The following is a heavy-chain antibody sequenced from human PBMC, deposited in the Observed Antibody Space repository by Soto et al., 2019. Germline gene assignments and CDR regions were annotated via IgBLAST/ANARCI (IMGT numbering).Heavy chain of an antibody. V-gene: IGHV3-23*01. CDR1: GFTFGTYA. Sequence: EVQLLESGGGLIQPGGSLRLSCEASGFTFGTYAMGWVRQAPGKGLEWVSTITGGNTYYAASVRGRFTISRDNYKNTLYLQMSSLRAEDTALYYCAKDKERGGYDSDFDSWGQGTLVTVSS. CDR3: AKDKERGGYDSDFDS. CDR2: ITGGNT. J-gene: IGHJ4*02. D-gene: IGHD3-3*01.